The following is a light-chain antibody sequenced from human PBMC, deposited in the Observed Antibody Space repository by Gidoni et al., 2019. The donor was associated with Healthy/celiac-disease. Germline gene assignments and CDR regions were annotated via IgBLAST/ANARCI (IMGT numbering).Light chain of an antibody. CDR1: SSNIGSNT. Sequence: QSVLTQPPSASGTPGQRVTIPCSGSSSNIGSNTVNWYQQLPGTATNLLIYSNNQRPSGVPDRFSGSKSGTSASLAISWLQSEDEADYYCAAWDDSLNGVVFGGGTKLTVL. CDR2: SNN. V-gene: IGLV1-44*01. J-gene: IGLJ2*01. CDR3: AAWDDSLNGVV.